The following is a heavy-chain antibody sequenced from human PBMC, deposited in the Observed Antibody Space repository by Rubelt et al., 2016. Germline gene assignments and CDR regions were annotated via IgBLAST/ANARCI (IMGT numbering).Heavy chain of an antibody. CDR2: IASVGSDYT. Sequence: QVHLVESGGGLVRPGGPLRLSCEASGFSFSDYYMSWIRQAPGKGLEWISYIASVGSDYTSYADSVKGRFTISRDNAKNSLFLQMRSLRVDDTAVYYCAKGYEPVVLITFFDYWGQGTLVTVSS. CDR1: GFSFSDYY. D-gene: IGHD3-22*01. V-gene: IGHV3-11*05. J-gene: IGHJ4*02. CDR3: AKGYEPVVLITFFDY.